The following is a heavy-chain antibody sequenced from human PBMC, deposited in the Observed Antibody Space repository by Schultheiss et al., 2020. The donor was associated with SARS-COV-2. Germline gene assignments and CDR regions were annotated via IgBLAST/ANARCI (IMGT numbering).Heavy chain of an antibody. CDR2: MYYTDNT. D-gene: IGHD3-10*01. J-gene: IGHJ4*02. CDR3: ARDRDPAPFDY. CDR1: GGSISRSGYY. V-gene: IGHV4-39*02. Sequence: SETLSLTCTVSGGSISRSGYYWGWIRQSPGKGLEWIGSMYYTDNTYYNPPLKSRVTISADTSKNQFSLKLRSVTATDTAVYYCARDRDPAPFDYWGQGTLVTVSS.